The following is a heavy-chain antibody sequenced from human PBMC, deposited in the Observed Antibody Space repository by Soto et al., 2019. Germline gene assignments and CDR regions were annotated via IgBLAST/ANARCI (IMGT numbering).Heavy chain of an antibody. V-gene: IGHV5-51*01. CDR3: ARLPSTVFGVVIPGSYWYFDL. Sequence: PGESLKISCKGSGYSFSTHWIGWVRQMPGKGLEWMAIIYPDDSKTKYSPSFQGQVTISADKSTSTAHLQWSSLKASDTAMYYCARLPSTVFGVVIPGSYWYFDLWGRGTLVTVSS. CDR2: IYPDDSKT. CDR1: GYSFSTHW. D-gene: IGHD3-3*01. J-gene: IGHJ2*01.